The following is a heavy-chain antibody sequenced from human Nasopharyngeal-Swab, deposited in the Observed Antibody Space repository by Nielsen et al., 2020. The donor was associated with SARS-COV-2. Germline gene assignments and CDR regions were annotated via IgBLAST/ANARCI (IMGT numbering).Heavy chain of an antibody. CDR1: EFTMSRYG. D-gene: IGHD1-26*01. V-gene: IGHV3-48*02. CDR2: ISFSSSTS. CDR3: ARDVAIVGDTLEN. Sequence: GASLKISCAASEFTMSRYGMHWVRQAPGKGLEWVAYISFSSSTSYYADSVKGRFTISRDNPKNSLYLQMNSLRDEDTALYYCARDVAIVGDTLENWGQGTLVTVSS. J-gene: IGHJ4*02.